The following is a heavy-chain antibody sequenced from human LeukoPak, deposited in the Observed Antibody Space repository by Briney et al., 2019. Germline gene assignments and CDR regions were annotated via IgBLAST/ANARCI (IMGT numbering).Heavy chain of an antibody. J-gene: IGHJ4*02. D-gene: IGHD3-3*01. CDR3: AGEDPYYDFWSGYSALYYFDY. CDR1: GGSISSGGYS. V-gene: IGHV4-30-2*01. CDR2: IYHSGST. Sequence: PSETLSLTCAVSGGSISSGGYSWSWIRQPPGKGLEWIGYIYHSGSTYYNPSLKSRVTISVDRSKNQFSLKLSSVTAADTAVYYCAGEDPYYDFWSGYSALYYFDYWGQGTLVTVSS.